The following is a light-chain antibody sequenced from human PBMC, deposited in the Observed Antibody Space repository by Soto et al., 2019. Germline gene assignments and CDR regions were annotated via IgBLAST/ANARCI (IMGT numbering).Light chain of an antibody. Sequence: NFMLTQPHSVSESPGKTVTISCTGNSGSIASNYVQWYQQRPGSAPTTVIYEDNQRPSGVPDRFSASIDSSSNSASLTISGLKTDDEADYYCQSYDSSNHVVFGGGTQLTVL. CDR3: QSYDSSNHVV. V-gene: IGLV6-57*02. J-gene: IGLJ2*01. CDR1: SGSIASNY. CDR2: EDN.